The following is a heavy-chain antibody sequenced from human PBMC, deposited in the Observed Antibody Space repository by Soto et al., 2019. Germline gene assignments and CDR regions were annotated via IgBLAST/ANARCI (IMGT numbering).Heavy chain of an antibody. J-gene: IGHJ5*02. V-gene: IGHV4-59*01. CDR2: VYHSGRT. CDR3: ERGLVVVPAIAREYYYDSWETGFDP. CDR1: GASISTYY. D-gene: IGHD2-15*01. Sequence: SETLSLTCTVSGASISTYYWSWIRHPPGKGLEWIGYVYHSGRTDYNPSLKSRVSISVDTSKNQFSLKLHSVTAADTAVYYCERGLVVVPAIAREYYYDSWETGFDPWGQGTPVTVSS.